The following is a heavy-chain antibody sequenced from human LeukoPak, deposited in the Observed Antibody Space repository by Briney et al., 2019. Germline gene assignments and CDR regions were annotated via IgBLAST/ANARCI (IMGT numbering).Heavy chain of an antibody. D-gene: IGHD3-3*01. J-gene: IGHJ5*02. V-gene: IGHV4-4*02. CDR1: GGSISSSNW. Sequence: SETLSLTCAVSGGSISSSNWWSWVRQPPGKGPEWIGEIYHSGSTNYNPSLKSRVTISVDKSKNQFSLKLSSVTAADTAVYYCARMAIFGVVPSPFDPWGQGTLVTVSS. CDR2: IYHSGST. CDR3: ARMAIFGVVPSPFDP.